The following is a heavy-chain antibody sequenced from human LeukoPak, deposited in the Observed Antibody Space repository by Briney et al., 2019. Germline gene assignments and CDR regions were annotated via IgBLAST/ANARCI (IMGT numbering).Heavy chain of an antibody. CDR2: IYSGGTT. J-gene: IGHJ4*01. CDR1: GFTASSNY. D-gene: IGHD5-24*01. CDR3: VRDIYGYNPFDY. Sequence: PGGSLRLSCAASGFTASSNYMSWVRQAPGKGREWVSVIYSGGTTKYAGSVEGRFTISRDNSKNTVFLQMNSLRAEDTAVYYCVRDIYGYNPFDYWGHGTLVTVSS. V-gene: IGHV3-53*01.